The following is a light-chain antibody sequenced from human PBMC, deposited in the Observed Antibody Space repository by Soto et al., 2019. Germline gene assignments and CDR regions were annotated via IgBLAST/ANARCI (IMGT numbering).Light chain of an antibody. Sequence: EIVLTQSPGTLSLSPGERATLSCRASQSVSSSYLAWYQQKPGQPARLLIYGASIRATGIPDRFSGSGSWTAFGITISRLEPEEVAVYYCPLYHSYPLFSFGPGTKVEIK. CDR2: GAS. CDR3: PLYHSYPLFS. J-gene: IGKJ3*01. CDR1: QSVSSSY. V-gene: IGKV3-20*01.